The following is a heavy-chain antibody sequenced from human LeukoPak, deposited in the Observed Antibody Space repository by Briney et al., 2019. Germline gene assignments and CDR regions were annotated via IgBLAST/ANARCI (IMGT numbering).Heavy chain of an antibody. CDR2: FSSGGRT. Sequence: GGSLRLSCAASGFTVNTYSMSWVRQAPGKGLEWVATFSSGGRTSSADSVKGRSTISRDTSQNTVFLQMNSLRDEDTALYYCASILYGWGQGTLVT. CDR3: ASILYG. CDR1: GFTVNTYS. V-gene: IGHV3-53*01. J-gene: IGHJ4*02. D-gene: IGHD2-2*02.